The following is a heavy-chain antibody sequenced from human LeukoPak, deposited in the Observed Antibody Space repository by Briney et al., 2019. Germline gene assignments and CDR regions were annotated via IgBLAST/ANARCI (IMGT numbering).Heavy chain of an antibody. CDR2: IYSGGST. V-gene: IGHV3-66*01. Sequence: GGSLRLSCAASGFTVSSNYMSWVRQAPGKGLQWVSIIYSGGSTNYADSVKGRFTISRDNSKNTLYLQMNSLRAEDTAVYYCARDLPVTTPLDAFDIWGQGTMVTVSS. CDR1: GFTVSSNY. J-gene: IGHJ3*02. CDR3: ARDLPVTTPLDAFDI. D-gene: IGHD4-17*01.